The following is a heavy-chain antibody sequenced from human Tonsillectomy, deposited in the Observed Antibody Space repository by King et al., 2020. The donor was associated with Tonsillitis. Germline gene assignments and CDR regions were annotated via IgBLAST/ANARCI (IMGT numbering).Heavy chain of an antibody. CDR3: TTTPGYSFAFDY. CDR2: IKRKTDGWTT. D-gene: IGHD5-18*01. V-gene: IGHV3-15*01. CDR1: GFTFSNAW. Sequence: VQLVESGGGLVKPGGSLRLSCAASGFTFSNAWMSWVRQAPGKGLEWVGRIKRKTDGWTTDYAAPVKGRFTISRDDSKNTLYLQMKSLKTEDTAVYYCTTTPGYSFAFDYWGQGTLVTVSS. J-gene: IGHJ4*02.